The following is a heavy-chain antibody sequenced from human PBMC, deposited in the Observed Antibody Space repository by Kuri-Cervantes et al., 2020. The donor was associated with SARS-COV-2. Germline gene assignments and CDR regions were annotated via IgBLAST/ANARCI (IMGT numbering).Heavy chain of an antibody. V-gene: IGHV3-30*02. J-gene: IGHJ4*02. CDR1: GFTFNNYG. D-gene: IGHD4-17*01. CDR3: AQGAYGDYVGSSFGS. CDR2: LRYDGGEK. Sequence: GESLKISCAASGFTFNNYGMHWVRQAPGKGLEWVAFLRYDGGEKHYADSVKGRFTISRDSSKNTLYLEMSSLRVEDTAVYYCAQGAYGDYVGSSFGSWGQGTLVTVSS.